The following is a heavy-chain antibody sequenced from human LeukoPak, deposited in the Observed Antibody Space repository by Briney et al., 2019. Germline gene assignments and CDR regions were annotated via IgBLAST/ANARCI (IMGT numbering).Heavy chain of an antibody. CDR2: ISSSGSTI. CDR3: AGVHITMIRGINSFDY. J-gene: IGHJ4*02. Sequence: PGGSLRLSCAASGFTFRSYEMNWVRQAPGKGLEWVSYISSSGSTIYYADSVRGRFTISRDNAKNSVHLQMNSLRAEDTAVYYCAGVHITMIRGINSFDYWGQGTLVTVSP. D-gene: IGHD3-10*01. CDR1: GFTFRSYE. V-gene: IGHV3-48*03.